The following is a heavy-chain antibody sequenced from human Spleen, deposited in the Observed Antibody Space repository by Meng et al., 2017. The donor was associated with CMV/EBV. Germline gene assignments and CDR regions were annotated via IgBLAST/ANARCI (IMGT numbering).Heavy chain of an antibody. CDR3: AGGGQVPLGY. CDR2: IHYTERS. CDR1: GGSVRCGRFY. V-gene: IGHV4-61*01. Sequence: CTVSGGSVRCGRFYWYWIRQPPGKGLEWIGYIHYTERSNYNPSLKSRLTISLDTSENQFSLKLTSVTTADTAMYYCAGGGQVPLGYWGQGALVTVSS. D-gene: IGHD2-15*01. J-gene: IGHJ4*02.